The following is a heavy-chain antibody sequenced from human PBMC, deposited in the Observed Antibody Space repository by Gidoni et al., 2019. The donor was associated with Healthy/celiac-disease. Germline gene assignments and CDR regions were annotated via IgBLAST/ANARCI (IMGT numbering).Heavy chain of an antibody. Sequence: QVQLVQSGAEVKKPGSSVKVSCKASGGTFSSYAISWVRQAPGQGLEWMGGIIPIFGTANYAQKFQGRVTITVDESTSTAYMELSSLRSEDTAVYYCARVGDYYDSSGYWTWGQGTLVTVSS. CDR3: ARVGDYYDSSGYWT. V-gene: IGHV1-69*01. D-gene: IGHD3-22*01. J-gene: IGHJ5*02. CDR1: GGTFSSYA. CDR2: IIPIFGTA.